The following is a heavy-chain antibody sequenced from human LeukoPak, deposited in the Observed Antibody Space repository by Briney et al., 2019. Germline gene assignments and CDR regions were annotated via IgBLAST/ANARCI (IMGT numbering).Heavy chain of an antibody. Sequence: PSETLSLTCTVSGGSISSYYWSWIRQPAGKGLEWIGRIYTSGSTNYNPSLKSRVTMSVDTSKNQFSLKLSSVTAADTAVYYCARDRKGSSREVPAYNWFDPWGQGTLVTVSS. CDR2: IYTSGST. J-gene: IGHJ5*02. CDR3: ARDRKGSSREVPAYNWFDP. V-gene: IGHV4-4*07. CDR1: GGSISSYY. D-gene: IGHD6-13*01.